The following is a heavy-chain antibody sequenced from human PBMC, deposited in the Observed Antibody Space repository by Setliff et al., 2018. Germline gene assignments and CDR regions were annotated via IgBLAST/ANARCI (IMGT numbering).Heavy chain of an antibody. V-gene: IGHV3-23*03. Sequence: GGSLRLSCAASGLTFSSDAMTWIRHTPGKGLEWVSVISSDGSSIYYADSVKGRFAISRDNSKNTLYLQMNSLRAEDTAIYYCARCSSWHGHYPHFNYWGQGTLVTVSS. CDR3: ARCSSWHGHYPHFNY. CDR2: ISSDGSSI. J-gene: IGHJ4*02. CDR1: GLTFSSDA. D-gene: IGHD6-13*01.